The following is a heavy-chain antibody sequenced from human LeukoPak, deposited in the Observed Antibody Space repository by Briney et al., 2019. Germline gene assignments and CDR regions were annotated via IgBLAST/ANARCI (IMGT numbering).Heavy chain of an antibody. CDR3: ARERGGRWPLDY. D-gene: IGHD5-24*01. V-gene: IGHV1-69*13. J-gene: IGHJ4*02. CDR2: IIPIFGTA. CDR1: GGTFSSYA. Sequence: ASVKVSCKASGGTFSSYAISWVRQAPGQGLEWMGGIIPIFGTANYAQKFQGRVTITADESTSTAYMELSSLRSEDTAVYYCARERGGRWPLDYWGQGTLVTVSS.